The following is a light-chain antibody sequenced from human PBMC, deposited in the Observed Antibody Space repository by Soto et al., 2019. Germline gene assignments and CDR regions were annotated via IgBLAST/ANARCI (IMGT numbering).Light chain of an antibody. CDR3: RQSYSTPYT. CDR2: GAS. CDR1: QTFSNF. Sequence: DIQMTQSPSSLSASVGDRVTITCRASQTFSNFLNWYQQKPGKAPKLLVYGASSLQSGVPSRFSGSGSGTDFTLTITSLQPEDFATYYCRQSYSTPYTFGQGTKLQIK. V-gene: IGKV1-39*01. J-gene: IGKJ2*01.